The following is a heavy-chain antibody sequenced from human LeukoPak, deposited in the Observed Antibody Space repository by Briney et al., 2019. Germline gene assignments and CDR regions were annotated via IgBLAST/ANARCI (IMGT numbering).Heavy chain of an antibody. J-gene: IGHJ4*02. D-gene: IGHD3-10*02. V-gene: IGHV3-21*01. CDR1: GFTFSTYS. CDR2: ISSNSRHI. CDR3: ARSDLFEGKKISGFDY. Sequence: PGGSLRLSCAASGFTFSTYSMNWVRQAPGKGLEWVSSISSNSRHIYYADSVKGRFTISRDNAKNSLYLQMNSLRAEDTAVYYCARSDLFEGKKISGFDYWGQGTLVTVSS.